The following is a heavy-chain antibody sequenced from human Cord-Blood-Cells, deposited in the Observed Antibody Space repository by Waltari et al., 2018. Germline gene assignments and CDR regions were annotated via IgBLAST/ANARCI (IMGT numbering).Heavy chain of an antibody. CDR1: GYTFTSHD. CDR2: MNPNSGNT. D-gene: IGHD4-17*01. J-gene: IGHJ3*02. CDR3: ARGQNGDYSSDAFDI. Sequence: QVQLVQSGAEVKKPGASVTVSCKASGYTFTSHDLNWVRQATGQGLEWMGWMNPNSGNTGYAQKFQGRVTITRNTSISTAYMELSSLRSEDTAVYYCARGQNGDYSSDAFDIWGQGTMVTVSS. V-gene: IGHV1-8*03.